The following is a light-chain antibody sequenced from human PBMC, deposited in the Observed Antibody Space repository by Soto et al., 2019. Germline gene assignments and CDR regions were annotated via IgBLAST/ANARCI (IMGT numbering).Light chain of an antibody. Sequence: QSALTQPASVSGSPGQSITISCTGTSSDVGGYNYVSWCQQYPDKAPKVMIYEVSNRPSGVSNRFSGSKSGNTASLTISGLQAEDEADYYCSSYTNNNTLVFGTGTKVTVL. CDR3: SSYTNNNTLV. CDR1: SSDVGGYNY. J-gene: IGLJ1*01. CDR2: EVS. V-gene: IGLV2-14*01.